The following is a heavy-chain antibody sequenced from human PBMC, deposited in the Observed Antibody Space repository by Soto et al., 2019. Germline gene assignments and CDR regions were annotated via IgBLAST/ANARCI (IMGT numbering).Heavy chain of an antibody. Sequence: EASVKVSCKASGYTFTSYYMHWVRQAPGQGLEWMGIINPSGGSTSYAQKFQGRVTMTRDTSTSTVYMELSSLRSEDTAVYYCARVSCSSTSCYAQHFDYWGQGTLVTVSS. CDR3: ARVSCSSTSCYAQHFDY. J-gene: IGHJ4*02. V-gene: IGHV1-46*01. CDR1: GYTFTSYY. D-gene: IGHD2-2*01. CDR2: INPSGGST.